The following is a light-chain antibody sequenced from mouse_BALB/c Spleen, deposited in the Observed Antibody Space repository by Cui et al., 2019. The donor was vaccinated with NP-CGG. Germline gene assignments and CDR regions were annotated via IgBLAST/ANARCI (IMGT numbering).Light chain of an antibody. CDR1: TGTVTTSNY. V-gene: IGLV2*02. Sequence: LVTQASAPTSSPGRTVTLTFRSSTGTVTTSNYANRVQEKPDHLFTGLIGGTTNRDPGVPVRFSGSLSGDKAALSTTGAQTEEDAMYFCALWYSTHWVFGGGTKLTGL. CDR2: GTT. CDR3: ALWYSTHWV. J-gene: IGLJ1*01.